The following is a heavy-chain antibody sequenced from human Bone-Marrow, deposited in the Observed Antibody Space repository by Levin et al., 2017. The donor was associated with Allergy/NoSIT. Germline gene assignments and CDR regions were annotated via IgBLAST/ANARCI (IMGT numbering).Heavy chain of an antibody. Sequence: GGSLRLSCAASGFTFSSYWMHWVRQAPGKGLVWVSRISSDESTTNYADSVKGRFIISRDNAGNTLYLQMNSLRAEDTAVYYCARALIVGATSGGDYWGQGTLVTVSS. V-gene: IGHV3-74*01. CDR3: ARALIVGATSGGDY. J-gene: IGHJ4*02. CDR1: GFTFSSYW. D-gene: IGHD1-26*01. CDR2: ISSDESTT.